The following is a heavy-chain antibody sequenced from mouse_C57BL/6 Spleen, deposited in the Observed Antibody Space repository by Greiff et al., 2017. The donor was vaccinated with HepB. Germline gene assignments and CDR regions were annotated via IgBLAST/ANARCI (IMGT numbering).Heavy chain of an antibody. CDR3: ARRVYGSSFPSYFDY. CDR2: IYPRSGNT. V-gene: IGHV1-81*01. D-gene: IGHD1-1*01. Sequence: QVQLQQSGAELARPGASVKLSCKASGYTFTSYGISWVKQRTGQGLEWIGEIYPRSGNTYYNEKFKGKATLTADKSSSTAYMELRSLTSEDSAVYFCARRVYGSSFPSYFDYWGQGTTLTVSS. CDR1: GYTFTSYG. J-gene: IGHJ2*01.